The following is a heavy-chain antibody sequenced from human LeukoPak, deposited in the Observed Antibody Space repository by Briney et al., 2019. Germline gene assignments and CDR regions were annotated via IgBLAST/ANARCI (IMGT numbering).Heavy chain of an antibody. CDR1: GGSIGSSY. CDR2: IYYSGIT. J-gene: IGHJ5*02. CDR3: ARLPTSWFDP. Sequence: SETLSLTCTVSGGSIGSSYWSWIRQPPGKGLEWIGYIYYSGITNYNPSLKTRVTISVDTSKNQFSLKLSSVTAADTAVYYCARLPTSWFDPWGQGTLVTVSS. V-gene: IGHV4-59*08.